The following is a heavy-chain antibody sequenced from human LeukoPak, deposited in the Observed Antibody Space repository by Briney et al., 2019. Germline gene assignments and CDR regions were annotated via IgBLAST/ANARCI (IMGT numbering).Heavy chain of an antibody. V-gene: IGHV3-7*01. J-gene: IGHJ6*03. CDR2: IKQAGSEK. Sequence: GGSLRLFCAASGFTCSNYWMHCVRQAPGGGLEGVASIKQAGSEKYCVDSVKGRLTISRDNAKNSLYLQMNSLRAEDTAVYYCARVTSMVRGVIITNYYYYMDVWGKGTTVTVSS. D-gene: IGHD3-10*01. CDR1: GFTCSNYW. CDR3: ARVTSMVRGVIITNYYYYMDV.